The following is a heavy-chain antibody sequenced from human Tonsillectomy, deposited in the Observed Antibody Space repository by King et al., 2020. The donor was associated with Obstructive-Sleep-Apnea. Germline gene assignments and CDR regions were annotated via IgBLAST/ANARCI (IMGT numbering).Heavy chain of an antibody. Sequence: VQLVESGGGLVKPGGSLRLSCAASGFTFSDYYMSWISQAPGKGLEWVSYISSSSSYTNYADSVKGRFTISRDNAKNSLYLQMNSLRAEDTAVYYCARRPSGRLGYFDLWGRGTLVTVSS. V-gene: IGHV3-11*06. CDR3: ARRPSGRLGYFDL. J-gene: IGHJ2*01. D-gene: IGHD3-10*01. CDR2: ISSSSSYT. CDR1: GFTFSDYY.